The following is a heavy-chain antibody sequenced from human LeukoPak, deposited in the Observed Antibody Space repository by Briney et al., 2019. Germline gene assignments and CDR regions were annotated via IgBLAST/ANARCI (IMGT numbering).Heavy chain of an antibody. CDR3: VKDLGGNYDY. Sequence: PGGSLRLSCAASGFTFSSYWIHWVRQVPGKGLVWVSRIDYDGSITNYADSVKGRFTISRDNARNTLYLQMNSLRVDHTAVYYCVKDLGGNYDYCGQGTLVTVSS. CDR2: IDYDGSIT. J-gene: IGHJ4*02. CDR1: GFTFSSYW. V-gene: IGHV3-74*01. D-gene: IGHD1-7*01.